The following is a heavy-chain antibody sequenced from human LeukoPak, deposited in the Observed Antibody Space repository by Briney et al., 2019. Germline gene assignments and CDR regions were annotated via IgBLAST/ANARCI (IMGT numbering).Heavy chain of an antibody. CDR1: GFSFGDYA. CDR2: IRSKAYGGTT. J-gene: IGHJ4*02. Sequence: GGSLRLSCTASGFSFGDYAMSWFRQAPGKGLEWVGFIRSKAYGGTTEYAASVKGRFTISRDDSKSIAYLQMNSLKTEDTAVYYCTRAGAPWYYGSGSYGPTDYWGQGTLVTVSS. V-gene: IGHV3-49*03. CDR3: TRAGAPWYYGSGSYGPTDY. D-gene: IGHD3-10*01.